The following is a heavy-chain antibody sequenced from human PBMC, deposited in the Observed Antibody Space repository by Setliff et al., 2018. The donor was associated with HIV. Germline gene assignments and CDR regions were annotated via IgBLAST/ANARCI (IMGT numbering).Heavy chain of an antibody. J-gene: IGHJ4*02. D-gene: IGHD3-22*01. CDR1: GFIFSTYA. Sequence: SLRLSCEASGFIFSTYAMSWLRQAPGKGLEWVSAISNSGGNTYYADSVKGRFTISRDNSENTLYLQMNSLRPEDTAIYYCAKEVPYSNGFMYFDYWGQGTLVTVS. V-gene: IGHV3-23*01. CDR2: ISNSGGNT. CDR3: AKEVPYSNGFMYFDY.